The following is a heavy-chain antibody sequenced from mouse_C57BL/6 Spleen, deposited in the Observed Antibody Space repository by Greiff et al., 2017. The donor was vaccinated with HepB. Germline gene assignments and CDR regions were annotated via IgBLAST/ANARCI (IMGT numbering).Heavy chain of an antibody. CDR3: AREYHEYVDY. J-gene: IGHJ2*01. CDR2: IYPRSGNT. V-gene: IGHV1-81*01. Sequence: VKLVESGAELARPGASVKLSCTASGYTFTSYGISWVKQRTGQGLEWIGEIYPRSGNTYYNEKFKGKATLTADKSSSTAYMELHSLTSEDSAVYFCAREYHEYVDYWGQGTTLTVSS. D-gene: IGHD5-1*01. CDR1: GYTFTSYG.